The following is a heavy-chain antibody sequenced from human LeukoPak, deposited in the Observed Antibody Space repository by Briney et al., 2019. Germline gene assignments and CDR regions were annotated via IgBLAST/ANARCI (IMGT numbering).Heavy chain of an antibody. CDR3: ARDSDSSGPFDY. CDR2: ISSSGRTI. J-gene: IGHJ4*02. V-gene: IGHV3-48*03. D-gene: IGHD3-22*01. Sequence: AGGALRLSCAASEFTFSSYEMNWVRQAPGKGLEWVSYISSSGRTIYYADSVKGRFTISRDNAKNSLYLQMNILRAEDTAVYYCARDSDSSGPFDYWGQGTLVTVSP. CDR1: EFTFSSYE.